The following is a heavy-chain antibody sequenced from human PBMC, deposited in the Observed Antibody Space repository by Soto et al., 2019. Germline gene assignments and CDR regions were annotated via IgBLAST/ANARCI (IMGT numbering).Heavy chain of an antibody. V-gene: IGHV3-15*01. CDR2: IKSKTDGGTT. Sequence: GGSLRLSCAASGFTFSNAWMSWVRQATGKGLEWVGRIKSKTDGGTTDYAAPVKGRFTISRDDSKNTLYLQMNSLKTEDTAVYYCTTGDSSFDYGDYLRVPDYYYYYYMDVWGKGTTVTVSS. CDR1: GFTFSNAW. J-gene: IGHJ6*03. D-gene: IGHD4-17*01. CDR3: TTGDSSFDYGDYLRVPDYYYYYYMDV.